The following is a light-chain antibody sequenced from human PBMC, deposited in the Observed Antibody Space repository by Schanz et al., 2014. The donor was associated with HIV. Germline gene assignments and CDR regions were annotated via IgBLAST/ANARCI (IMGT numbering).Light chain of an antibody. CDR3: SSYTSSSTLEV. J-gene: IGLJ2*01. V-gene: IGLV2-14*01. Sequence: QSVLTQPAFVSGSPGQSITISCTGTNSDIGGFNFVSWYRQHPGKAPNLMIYDVTHRPSGISNRFSGSKSGNTASLTISGLQAEDEADYYCSSYTSSSTLEVFGGGTKLTVL. CDR1: NSDIGGFNF. CDR2: DVT.